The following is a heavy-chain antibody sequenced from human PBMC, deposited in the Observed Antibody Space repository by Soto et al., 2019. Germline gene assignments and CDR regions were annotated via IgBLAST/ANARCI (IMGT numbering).Heavy chain of an antibody. CDR3: AREGPAPYYYYGMDV. CDR2: ISGNKGNT. J-gene: IGHJ6*02. Sequence: QVQLVQSGGEVKKPGASVKVSCKTSGYSFTTYGISWVRQAPGQGLEWMGWISGNKGNTHYAQKFQGRVSMTTDTSTVTASMELRILRSDDAAVYYCAREGPAPYYYYGMDVWGQGTTVTVSS. V-gene: IGHV1-18*01. CDR1: GYSFTTYG.